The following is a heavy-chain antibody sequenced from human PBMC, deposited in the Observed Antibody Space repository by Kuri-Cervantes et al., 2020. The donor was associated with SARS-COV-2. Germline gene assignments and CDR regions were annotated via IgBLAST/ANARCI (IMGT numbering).Heavy chain of an antibody. CDR1: GFTFSSYA. V-gene: IGHV3-23*01. D-gene: IGHD6-13*01. J-gene: IGHJ4*02. Sequence: GGSLRLSCAASGFTFSSYAMSWVRQAPGKGLEWVSAISGSGGSTYYADSVKGRFTISRDNSKNTLYLQMTSLRAEDTAVYYCAKDSSSNFEANFDYWGQGTLVTVSS. CDR3: AKDSSSNFEANFDY. CDR2: ISGSGGST.